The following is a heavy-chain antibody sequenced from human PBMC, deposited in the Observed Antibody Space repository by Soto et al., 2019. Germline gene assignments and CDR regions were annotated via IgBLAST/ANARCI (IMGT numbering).Heavy chain of an antibody. CDR3: ARVRSYSYGQGYGMDV. CDR1: GFTFSTDS. J-gene: IGHJ6*04. V-gene: IGHV3-21*01. CDR2: ISSSSGYI. Sequence: EVPLVESGGGLVKPGGSLRLSCAASGFTFSTDSMHWVRQAPGKGLEWVSSISSSSGYIYYADSVKGRFTISRDDATNSLSLQMNSLRAEDTAVYYCARVRSYSYGQGYGMDVWGKGPTVPVSS. D-gene: IGHD5-18*01.